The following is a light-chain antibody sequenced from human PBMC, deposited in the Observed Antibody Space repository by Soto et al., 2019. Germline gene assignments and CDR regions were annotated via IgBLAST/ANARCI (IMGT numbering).Light chain of an antibody. CDR2: DAS. CDR3: QQFGRSPRFT. V-gene: IGKV3-20*01. Sequence: IVLTQSPCGLSLSPGERGTLSGRASQNIGDNYLAWYQQKPGQAPRLLIYDASRRATGIPERFSGSGSGTDFTLTINRLEPEDFAVYYCQQFGRSPRFTFGPGTKVDIK. J-gene: IGKJ3*01. CDR1: QNIGDNY.